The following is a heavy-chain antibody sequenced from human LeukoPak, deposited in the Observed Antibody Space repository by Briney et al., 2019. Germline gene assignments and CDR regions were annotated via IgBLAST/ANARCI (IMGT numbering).Heavy chain of an antibody. V-gene: IGHV4-59*01. J-gene: IGHJ4*02. CDR3: ARGTAYYYDSSGYYYFDY. CDR2: IYCSGST. Sequence: PSETLSLTCTVSGGSISSYYWSWIRQPPGKGLEWIGYIYCSGSTNYNPSLKSRVTISVDTSKNQFSLKLSSVTAADTAVYYCARGTAYYYDSSGYYYFDYWGQGTLVTVSS. CDR1: GGSISSYY. D-gene: IGHD3-22*01.